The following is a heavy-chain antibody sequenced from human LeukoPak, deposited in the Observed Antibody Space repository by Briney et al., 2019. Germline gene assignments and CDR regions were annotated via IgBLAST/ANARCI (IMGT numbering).Heavy chain of an antibody. CDR1: GGTISSYY. J-gene: IGHJ4*02. CDR3: ARTRVVADSLYYFDY. CDR2: IYTSGST. V-gene: IGHV4-4*07. D-gene: IGHD2-15*01. Sequence: SETLSPSRTVSGGTISSYYCSWIRQPAGKGLEWIGRIYTSGSTNYNPSLTSRGGLAVDTSKNQFSLKLSSVTGADTAVYYCARTRVVADSLYYFDYWGQVTLVTVSS.